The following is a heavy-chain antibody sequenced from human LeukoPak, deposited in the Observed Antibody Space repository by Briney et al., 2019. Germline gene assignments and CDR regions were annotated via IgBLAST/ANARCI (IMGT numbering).Heavy chain of an antibody. CDR3: ARQYSSSWAQFDY. Sequence: ASVKVSCKASGYTFTGYYMHWVRQAPGQGLEWMGWINPNSGGTNYAQKFQGRVTMTRDTSISTAYMELSRLRSDDTAVYYCARQYSSSWAQFDYWGQGTLVTVSS. V-gene: IGHV1-2*02. J-gene: IGHJ4*02. CDR1: GYTFTGYY. CDR2: INPNSGGT. D-gene: IGHD6-13*01.